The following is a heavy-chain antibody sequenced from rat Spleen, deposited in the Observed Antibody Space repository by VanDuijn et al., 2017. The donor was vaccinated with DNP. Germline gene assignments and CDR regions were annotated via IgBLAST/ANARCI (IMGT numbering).Heavy chain of an antibody. V-gene: IGHV3-1*01. CDR3: ARGLNYGGYNYYWYFDF. CDR1: FYSITNNY. J-gene: IGHJ1*01. CDR2: ISHSGST. Sequence: EVLLQESGPGLVKPSQSLSLTCSVTFYSITNNYWGWIRKFPGNKMEWLGFISHSGSTGYNPSLRSRISITRDTSKNHFFLQLNSVTTEDTATYYCARGLNYGGYNYYWYFDFWGPGTMVTVSS. D-gene: IGHD1-11*01.